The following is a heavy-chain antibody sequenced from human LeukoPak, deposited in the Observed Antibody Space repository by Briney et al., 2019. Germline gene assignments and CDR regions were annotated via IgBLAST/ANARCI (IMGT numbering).Heavy chain of an antibody. CDR2: ISSSVSTI. CDR1: GVTFCDYY. V-gene: IGHV3-11*01. D-gene: IGHD3-22*01. CDR3: ARDHRAGLNFDY. J-gene: IGHJ4*02. Sequence: PGGSLRLSCAASGVTFCDYYMSWIRQAPGKGLEWVSYISSSVSTIYYADSVKVRFTISRDNAKNSLYLQMNSLRAEDTAVYYCARDHRAGLNFDYWGQGTLVTVSS.